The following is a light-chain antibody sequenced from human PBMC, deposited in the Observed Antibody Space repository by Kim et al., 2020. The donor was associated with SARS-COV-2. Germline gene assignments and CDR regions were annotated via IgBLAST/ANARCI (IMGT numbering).Light chain of an antibody. CDR2: STT. V-gene: IGLV7-43*01. CDR1: TGPVTSDYY. CDR3: LLYYGGAWV. J-gene: IGLJ3*02. Sequence: QTVVTQEPSLTVSPGGTVTLTCVSSTGPVTSDYYPNWFQQKPGQAPRALIYSTTNRQSWTPARFSGSLLGGKAALTLSRVQPEDEADYYCLLYYGGAWVFGVGTQLTVL.